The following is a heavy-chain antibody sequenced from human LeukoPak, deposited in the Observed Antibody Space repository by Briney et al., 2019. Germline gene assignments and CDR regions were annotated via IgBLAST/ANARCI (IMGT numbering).Heavy chain of an antibody. Sequence: GGSLRLSCAASGFTFSSYAMSWVRQAPGKGLEWVSSISSSSSYIYYADSVKGRFTISRDNSKNTLYLQINSLRAEDTAVYYCARGYGSWGTWGQGTLVTVSS. CDR3: ARGYGSWGT. D-gene: IGHD1-26*01. CDR2: ISSSSSYI. V-gene: IGHV3-21*01. J-gene: IGHJ5*02. CDR1: GFTFSSYA.